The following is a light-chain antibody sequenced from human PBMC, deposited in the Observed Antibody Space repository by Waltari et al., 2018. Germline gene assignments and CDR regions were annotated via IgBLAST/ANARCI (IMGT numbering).Light chain of an antibody. CDR2: AAA. V-gene: IGKV1-NL1*01. CDR3: QQYGKTPPT. CDR1: QGISNS. Sequence: DIQMTQSPSSLSASLGDRVTITCRASQGISNSLAWYQEKPGKAPKLLLYAAASLPLGVPSRFSGSGSGTDYTLTISSLQPEDFATSYCQQYGKTPPTFGGGTKLQIK. J-gene: IGKJ4*01.